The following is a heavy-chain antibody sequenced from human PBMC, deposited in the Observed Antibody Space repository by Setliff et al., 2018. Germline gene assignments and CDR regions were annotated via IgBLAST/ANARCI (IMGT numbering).Heavy chain of an antibody. CDR3: VKDGDYYPDSGDYYHEFDH. Sequence: GGSLRLSCAASGFTFSTYAMNWLRQAPGKGLEWVSYISSSSGLIYYADSVKGRFTISRDNSRNTLYLQMNSLRADDTAIYYCVKDGDYYPDSGDYYHEFDHWGQGTLVTVSS. J-gene: IGHJ4*02. CDR1: GFTFSTYA. D-gene: IGHD3-22*01. CDR2: ISSSSGLI. V-gene: IGHV3-48*01.